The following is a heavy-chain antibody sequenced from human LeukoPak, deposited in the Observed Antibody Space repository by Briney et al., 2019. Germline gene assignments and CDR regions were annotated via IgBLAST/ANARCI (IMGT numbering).Heavy chain of an antibody. CDR3: ARGKGSDTAMVTADYYGMDV. J-gene: IGHJ6*02. CDR2: IYYSGST. V-gene: IGHV4-59*01. CDR1: GGSFSSYY. Sequence: SETLSLTCAVYGGSFSSYYWSWIRQPPGKGLEWIGYIYYSGSTNYNPSLKSRVTISVDTSKNQFSLKLSSVTAADTAVYYCARGKGSDTAMVTADYYGMDVWGQGTTVTVSS. D-gene: IGHD5-18*01.